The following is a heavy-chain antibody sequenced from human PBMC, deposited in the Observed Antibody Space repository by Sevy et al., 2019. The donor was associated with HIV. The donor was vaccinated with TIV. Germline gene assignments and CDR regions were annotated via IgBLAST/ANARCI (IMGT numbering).Heavy chain of an antibody. D-gene: IGHD2-8*01. J-gene: IGHJ4*02. Sequence: GRSLRLSCAASGFTFSRYTMTWVRQAPGKGLEWVSTFCFGDGSMNYADSAKGRFTISRDNSKDTLYLQMNNLRAEDTAMYYCVREGCTKSHDFWGQGTLVTVSS. CDR3: VREGCTKSHDF. CDR2: FCFGDGSM. V-gene: IGHV3-23*01. CDR1: GFTFSRYT.